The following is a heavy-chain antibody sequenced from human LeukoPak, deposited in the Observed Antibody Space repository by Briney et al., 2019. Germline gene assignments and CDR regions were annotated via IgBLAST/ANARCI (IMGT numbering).Heavy chain of an antibody. D-gene: IGHD3-9*01. CDR3: AKVQGITRYDISTGSLGY. V-gene: IGHV3-23*01. CDR1: GFTFSSYA. J-gene: IGHJ4*02. Sequence: GGSLRLSCAASGFTFSSYAMSWVRQAPGKGLEWVSAISGSGGSTYYADSVKGRFTISRDNSKNTLYLQMNSLRAEDTAVYYCAKVQGITRYDISTGSLGYWGQGTLVTVSS. CDR2: ISGSGGST.